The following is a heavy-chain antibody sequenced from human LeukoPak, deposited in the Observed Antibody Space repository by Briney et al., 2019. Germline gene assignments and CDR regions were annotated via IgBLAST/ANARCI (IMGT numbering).Heavy chain of an antibody. V-gene: IGHV3-23*01. CDR3: AKGGYVFEV. Sequence: PGGSLRLSCAASGFPFSAYDMQWVRQAPGKGLEWVSGISRSGPTYYTDSVKGQFTISRDNSESTLYLQMNTLSAEDTAIHYFAKGGYVFEVWGQGTLVAVSS. CDR2: ISRSGPT. J-gene: IGHJ3*01. CDR1: GFPFSAYD. D-gene: IGHD5-12*01.